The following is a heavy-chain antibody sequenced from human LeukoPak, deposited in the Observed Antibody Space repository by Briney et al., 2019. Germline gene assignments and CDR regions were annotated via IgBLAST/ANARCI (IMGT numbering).Heavy chain of an antibody. V-gene: IGHV3-15*01. CDR2: IKSKTDGGTT. D-gene: IGHD6-19*01. J-gene: IGHJ6*02. Sequence: GGSLGLSCAASGFTFSNAWMSWVRQAPGKGLEWVGRIKSKTDGGTTDYAAPVKGRFTISRDDSKNTLYLQMNSLKTEDTAVYYCTTGASSGWLSYYYYGMDIWGQGTTVTVSS. CDR3: TTGASSGWLSYYYYGMDI. CDR1: GFTFSNAW.